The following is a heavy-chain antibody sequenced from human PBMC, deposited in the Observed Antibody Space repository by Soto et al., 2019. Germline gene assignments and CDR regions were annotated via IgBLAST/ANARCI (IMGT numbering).Heavy chain of an antibody. CDR2: ISAYNGKT. D-gene: IGHD3-22*01. CDR1: GYTFTSYG. V-gene: IGHV1-18*01. CDR3: ARTPDYYDSSGPLDY. Sequence: QVQLVQSGAEVKKPGASVKVSCKASGYTFTSYGISWVRQAPGQGLEWMGWISAYNGKTNDAQKRQGRVTMTTDTSTSTAYMELRSLRSDDTAVYYCARTPDYYDSSGPLDYWGQGTLVTVSS. J-gene: IGHJ4*02.